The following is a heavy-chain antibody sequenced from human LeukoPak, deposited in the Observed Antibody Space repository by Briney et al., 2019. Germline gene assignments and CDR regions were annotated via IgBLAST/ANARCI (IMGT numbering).Heavy chain of an antibody. CDR2: ISWNSGSI. J-gene: IGHJ4*02. Sequence: SLRLSCAASGFTFDDYAMHWVRQAPGKGLEWFSGISWNSGSIGYADSVKGRFTISRDNAKNSLYLQMNSLRAEDTAVYYCAGYHWNSGVVYWGQGTLVTVSS. CDR1: GFTFDDYA. CDR3: AGYHWNSGVVY. D-gene: IGHD1-7*01. V-gene: IGHV3-9*01.